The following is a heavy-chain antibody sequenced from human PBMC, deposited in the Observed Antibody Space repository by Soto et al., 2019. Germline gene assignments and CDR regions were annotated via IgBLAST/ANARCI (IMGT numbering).Heavy chain of an antibody. CDR3: ARGPNESITIFGVVIAYYFDY. CDR2: ISSSGSTI. J-gene: IGHJ4*02. Sequence: GGSLRLSCAASGFTFSSYEMNWVRQAPGKGLEWVSYISSSGSTIYYADSVKGRFTISRDNAKNSLYLQMNSLRAEDTAVYYCARGPNESITIFGVVIAYYFDYWGQGTLVTVSS. V-gene: IGHV3-48*03. CDR1: GFTFSSYE. D-gene: IGHD3-3*01.